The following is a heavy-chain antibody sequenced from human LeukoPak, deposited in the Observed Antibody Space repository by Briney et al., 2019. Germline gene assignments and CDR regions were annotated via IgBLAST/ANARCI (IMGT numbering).Heavy chain of an antibody. V-gene: IGHV4-30-2*01. J-gene: IGHJ5*02. Sequence: PSQTLSLTYAVSGGSISSGGYSWSWNRQPPGKGLAWIGYIYHSGSTYYNPSLKSRVTISVDRSKNQFSLKLSSVTAADTAVYYCARKRRGSWNWFDPWGQGTLVTVSS. CDR3: ARKRRGSWNWFDP. CDR1: GGSISSGGYS. CDR2: IYHSGST. D-gene: IGHD3-10*01.